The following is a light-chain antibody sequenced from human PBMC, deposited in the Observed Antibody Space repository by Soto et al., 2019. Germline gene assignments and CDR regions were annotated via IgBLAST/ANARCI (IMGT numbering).Light chain of an antibody. CDR1: QDISNY. CDR2: DAS. J-gene: IGKJ3*01. V-gene: IGKV1-33*01. CDR3: QQYDNRPPFT. Sequence: DIPMTQSPSSLSASVGDRVTITCQASQDISNYLNWYQQKPGKAPKLLIYDASNLETGVPTRFSGRVTGPDVTFTISSLRAEEIATYHFQQYDNRPPFTFGPGTKVDIK.